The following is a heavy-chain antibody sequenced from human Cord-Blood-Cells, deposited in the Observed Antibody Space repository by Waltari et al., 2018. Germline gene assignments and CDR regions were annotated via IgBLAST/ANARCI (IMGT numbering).Heavy chain of an antibody. CDR2: ISYDGSNK. CDR1: GFTFSSYA. V-gene: IGHV3-30-3*01. D-gene: IGHD6-6*01. Sequence: QVQLVESGGGVVQPGRSLRLSCAASGFTFSSYAMHWVRQAPGKGLEWVAVISYDGSNKYYADSVKGRFTISRDNSKNTLYLQMNSLRAEDTAVYYCARGYSSSSRGPLQHWGQGTLVTVSS. CDR3: ARGYSSSSRGPLQH. J-gene: IGHJ1*01.